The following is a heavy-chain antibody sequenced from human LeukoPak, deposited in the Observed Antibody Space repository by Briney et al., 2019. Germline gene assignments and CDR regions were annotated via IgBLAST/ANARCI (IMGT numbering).Heavy chain of an antibody. V-gene: IGHV3-11*04. CDR2: ISSSGSTI. Sequence: GGSLRLSCAASGFTFSDYYMSWIRQAPGKGLEWVSYISSSGSTIYYADSVKGRFTISRDNAKNSLYLQMNSLRAEDTAVYYCARQIAFRYYDFWSGYQNWFDPWGQGTLVTVSS. CDR1: GFTFSDYY. J-gene: IGHJ5*02. CDR3: ARQIAFRYYDFWSGYQNWFDP. D-gene: IGHD3-3*01.